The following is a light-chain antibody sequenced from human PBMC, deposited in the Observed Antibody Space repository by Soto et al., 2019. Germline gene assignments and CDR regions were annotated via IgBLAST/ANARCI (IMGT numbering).Light chain of an antibody. Sequence: DIPMTQSPSTLSASVGDRITITCRASQSISSWLAWYQQKPGKAPKLLIYKASSLESGVPSRFSGSGSGTEFTLTISGLQPDDFATYYCQQYNTYSTFGQGTKLEMK. CDR2: KAS. CDR3: QQYNTYST. CDR1: QSISSW. V-gene: IGKV1-5*03. J-gene: IGKJ2*01.